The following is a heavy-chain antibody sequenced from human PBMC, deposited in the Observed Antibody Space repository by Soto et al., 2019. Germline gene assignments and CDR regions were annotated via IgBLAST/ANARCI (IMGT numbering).Heavy chain of an antibody. Sequence: PSETLSLTCAVSGGSISSDAYSWSWIRQPPGKGLEWIGYIYHSGSTYYNPSLKSRVTISVDRSKNQFSLKLSSVTAADTAVYYCARGGYCSGGSCYSGGWFDPWGQGTLVTVSS. CDR1: GGSISSDAYS. CDR2: IYHSGST. CDR3: ARGGYCSGGSCYSGGWFDP. D-gene: IGHD2-15*01. J-gene: IGHJ5*02. V-gene: IGHV4-30-2*01.